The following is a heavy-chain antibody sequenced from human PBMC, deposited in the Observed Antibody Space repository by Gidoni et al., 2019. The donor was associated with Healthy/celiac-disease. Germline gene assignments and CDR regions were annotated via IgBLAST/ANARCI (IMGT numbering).Heavy chain of an antibody. Sequence: QVQLVESGGGLVKPGGSLRLPCAASGFTFSDYDMSWIRQAPGKGLEWVSYISSSGSTIYYADSVKGRFTISRDNAKNSLYLQMNSLRAEDTAVYYCASSWVRGDYEMDYWGQGTLVTVSS. CDR3: ASSWVRGDYEMDY. D-gene: IGHD4-17*01. CDR2: ISSSGSTI. V-gene: IGHV3-11*01. J-gene: IGHJ4*02. CDR1: GFTFSDYD.